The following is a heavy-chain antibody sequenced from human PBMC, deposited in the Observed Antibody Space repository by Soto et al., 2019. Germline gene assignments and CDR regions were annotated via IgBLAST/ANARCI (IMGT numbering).Heavy chain of an antibody. D-gene: IGHD6-19*01. V-gene: IGHV3-30*18. CDR1: GFTFSSYG. CDR3: AKDSSSGWYWVGTFDY. Sequence: PGGSLRLSCAASGFTFSSYGMHWVRQAPGKGLEWVAVISYDGSNKYYADSVKGRFTISRDNSKNTLYLQMNSLRAEDTAVYYCAKDSSSGWYWVGTFDYWGQGTLVTVSS. J-gene: IGHJ4*02. CDR2: ISYDGSNK.